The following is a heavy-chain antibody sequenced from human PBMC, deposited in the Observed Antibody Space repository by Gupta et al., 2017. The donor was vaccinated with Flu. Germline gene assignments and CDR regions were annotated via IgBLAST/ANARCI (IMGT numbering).Heavy chain of an antibody. D-gene: IGHD3-10*01. J-gene: IGHJ3*01. CDR1: GFTVSSNY. Sequence: EVQLVESGGGLIQPGGSLRLSCAASGFTVSSNYMSWVRQAPGKGLEWVSVIYRGGNTYYADYVKGRVTISRDNSKNTLYLQMTSLRAEEPAVYYCLRDFGGWNDNDDSGSSSEPRGQGTLVTVSS. CDR2: IYRGGNT. V-gene: IGHV3-53*01. CDR3: LRDFGGWNDNDDSGSSSEP.